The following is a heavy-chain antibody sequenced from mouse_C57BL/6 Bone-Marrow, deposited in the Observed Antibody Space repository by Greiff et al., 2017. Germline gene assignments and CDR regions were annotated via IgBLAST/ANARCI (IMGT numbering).Heavy chain of an antibody. CDR3: ATSYCSNYVGAMDY. CDR2: INPGSGGT. J-gene: IGHJ4*01. CDR1: GYAFTNYL. D-gene: IGHD2-5*01. Sequence: QVQLQQSGAELVRPGTSVKVSCKASGYAFTNYLIEWVKQRPGQGLEWIGVINPGSGGTNYNEKFKGKATLTADKSSSTAYMQLSSLTSEDSAVYFCATSYCSNYVGAMDYWGQGTSVTVSS. V-gene: IGHV1-54*01.